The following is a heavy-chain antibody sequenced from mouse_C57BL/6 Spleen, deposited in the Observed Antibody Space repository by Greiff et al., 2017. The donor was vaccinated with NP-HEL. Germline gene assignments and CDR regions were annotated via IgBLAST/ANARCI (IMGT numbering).Heavy chain of an antibody. V-gene: IGHV1-52*01. Sequence: QVQLKQPGAELVRPGSSVKLSCKASGYTFTSYWMHWVKQRPIQGLEWIGNIDPSDSETHYNQKFKDKATLTVDKSSSTAYMQLSSLTSEDAAVYYCAREEGYGNQAWFAYWGQGTLVTVSA. CDR2: IDPSDSET. D-gene: IGHD2-1*01. CDR1: GYTFTSYW. J-gene: IGHJ3*01. CDR3: AREEGYGNQAWFAY.